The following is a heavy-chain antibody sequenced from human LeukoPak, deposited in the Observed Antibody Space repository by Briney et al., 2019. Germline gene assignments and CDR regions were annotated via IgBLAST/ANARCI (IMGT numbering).Heavy chain of an antibody. V-gene: IGHV1-69*06. CDR2: IIPIFGTA. J-gene: IGHJ3*02. Sequence: SVKVSCKASGGTFSSYAISWVRQAPGQGLEWMGGIIPIFGTANYAQKFQGRVTITADKSTSTAYMELSSLRSEDTAVYYCARGPHWVTGDYDAFDIWGQGTMVTVSS. CDR3: ARGPHWVTGDYDAFDI. CDR1: GGTFSSYA. D-gene: IGHD4-17*01.